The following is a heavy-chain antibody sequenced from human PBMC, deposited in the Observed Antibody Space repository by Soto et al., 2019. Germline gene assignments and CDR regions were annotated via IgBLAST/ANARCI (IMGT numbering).Heavy chain of an antibody. CDR3: ARSGYSHGPNPLLY. D-gene: IGHD5-18*01. Sequence: SETLSLTCTVSGGSISSGGYYWSWIRQHPGKGLEWIGYIYYSGSTYYNPSLKSRVTMSVDTSKNQFSLKLSSVTAADTAVYYCARSGYSHGPNPLLYWGQGTLVTVS. J-gene: IGHJ4*02. CDR1: GGSISSGGYY. V-gene: IGHV4-31*03. CDR2: IYYSGST.